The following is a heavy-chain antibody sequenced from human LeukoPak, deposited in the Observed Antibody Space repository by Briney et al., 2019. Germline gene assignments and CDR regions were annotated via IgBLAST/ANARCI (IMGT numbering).Heavy chain of an antibody. J-gene: IGHJ4*02. D-gene: IGHD6-13*01. CDR1: GGSISSYY. CDR2: IYYSGST. Sequence: SETLSLTCTVSGGSISSYYWSWIRQPPGKGLEWIGYIYYSGSTNYNPSLKCRVTISVDTSKNQFSLKLSSVTAADTAVYYCATSSSSESSSWFDYWGQGTLVTVSS. V-gene: IGHV4-59*01. CDR3: ATSSSSESSSWFDY.